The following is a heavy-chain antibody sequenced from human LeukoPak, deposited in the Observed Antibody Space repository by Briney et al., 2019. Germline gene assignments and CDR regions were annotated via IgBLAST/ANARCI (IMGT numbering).Heavy chain of an antibody. D-gene: IGHD1-20*01. CDR3: AKVRYNWNRDRYFDY. CDR1: GFTFSSYA. J-gene: IGHJ4*02. Sequence: GGSLRLSCAASGFTFSSYAMSWVRQAPGKGLEWVSAISGSGGSTYYADSVKGRFTISRDNSKNTLYLQMNRLRAEDTAVYYCAKVRYNWNRDRYFDYWGQGTLVTVSS. V-gene: IGHV3-23*01. CDR2: ISGSGGST.